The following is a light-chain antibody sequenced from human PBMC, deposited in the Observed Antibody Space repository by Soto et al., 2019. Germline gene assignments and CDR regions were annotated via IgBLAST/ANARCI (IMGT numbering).Light chain of an antibody. CDR2: DAS. Sequence: EIVLTQSPATLSLSPGERATLSCRASQSVSRYLAWYQQKPGQAPRLLIYDASNRATGIPARFSGSGSGTDFTLTITSVEHEDFAVYYCHQRSNWPSTFGGGTKVDIK. V-gene: IGKV3-11*01. CDR1: QSVSRY. CDR3: HQRSNWPST. J-gene: IGKJ4*01.